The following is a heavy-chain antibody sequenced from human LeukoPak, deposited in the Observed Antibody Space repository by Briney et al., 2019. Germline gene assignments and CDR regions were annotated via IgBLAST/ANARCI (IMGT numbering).Heavy chain of an antibody. J-gene: IGHJ4*02. CDR1: GFTFSSYG. CDR2: ISGSGGST. Sequence: PGGTLRLSCAASGFTFSSYGMSWVRQAPGKGLEWVSAISGSGGSTYYADSVKGRFTISRDNSKNTLYLQMNSLRAEDTAVYYCAKAHRGDYLFDYWGQGTLVTVSS. D-gene: IGHD4-17*01. V-gene: IGHV3-23*01. CDR3: AKAHRGDYLFDY.